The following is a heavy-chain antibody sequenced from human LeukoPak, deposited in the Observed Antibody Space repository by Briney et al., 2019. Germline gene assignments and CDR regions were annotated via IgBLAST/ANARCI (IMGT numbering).Heavy chain of an antibody. J-gene: IGHJ4*02. CDR2: INHSGST. CDR3: ARGITMIVVPYEVYYFDY. D-gene: IGHD3-22*01. CDR1: GGSFSGYY. Sequence: SETLSLTCAVYGGSFSGYYWSWIRQPPGKGLEWIGEINHSGSTNYNPSLKSRVTISVDTSKNQFSLKLSSVTAADTAVYYCARGITMIVVPYEVYYFDYWGQGTLVTVSS. V-gene: IGHV4-34*01.